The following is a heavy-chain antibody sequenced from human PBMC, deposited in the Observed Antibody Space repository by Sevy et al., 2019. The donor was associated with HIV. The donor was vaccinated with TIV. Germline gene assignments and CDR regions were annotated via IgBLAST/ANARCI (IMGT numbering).Heavy chain of an antibody. D-gene: IGHD3-10*01. J-gene: IGHJ4*02. V-gene: IGHV1-18*04. Sequence: VSVKVSCKASGYTFTSYGISWVRQAPGQGLEWMGWISAYNGNTNYAQKLQGRVTMTTDTSTSTAYMELRSLRSDDTAVYYCARDPSYGSGSYYRAYYFDYWGQGTLVTVSS. CDR2: ISAYNGNT. CDR3: ARDPSYGSGSYYRAYYFDY. CDR1: GYTFTSYG.